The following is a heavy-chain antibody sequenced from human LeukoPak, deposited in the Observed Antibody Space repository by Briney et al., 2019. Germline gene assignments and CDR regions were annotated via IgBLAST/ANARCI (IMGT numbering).Heavy chain of an antibody. CDR2: MKSKPEGGTA. V-gene: IGHV3-15*01. CDR1: GFTFVNAS. Sequence: GGSLRLSCLTSGFTFVNASMSWVRQAPGKGLEWVGLMKSKPEGGTAFYAAPVKDRFSISRDDSRNTLYLQMNSLTIGDTGVYYCTTGNPWGQGTLVTVSS. J-gene: IGHJ5*02. CDR3: TTGNP.